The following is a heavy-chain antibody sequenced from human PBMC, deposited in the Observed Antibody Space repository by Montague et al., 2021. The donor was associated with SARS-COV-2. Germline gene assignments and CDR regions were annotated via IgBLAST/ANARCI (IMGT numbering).Heavy chain of an antibody. J-gene: IGHJ5*02. CDR3: ARGPRITMIVVVITDIWFDP. D-gene: IGHD3-22*01. Sequence: SETLSLTCTVSGASISSYYWNWIRQPPGKGLEWIGYIYYSGSTNYNPSLKSRVTISVDTSKNQFSLKLSSVTAADTAVYYCARGPRITMIVVVITDIWFDPWGQGTLVTVSS. V-gene: IGHV4-59*01. CDR1: GASISSYY. CDR2: IYYSGST.